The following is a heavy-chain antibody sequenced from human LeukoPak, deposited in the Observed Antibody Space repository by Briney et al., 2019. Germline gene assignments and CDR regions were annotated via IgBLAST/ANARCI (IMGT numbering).Heavy chain of an antibody. CDR1: GYRFASYW. J-gene: IGHJ3*02. Sequence: GESLKISCKGSGYRFASYWISWVRQMPGKGLEWMGRIDPSDSHTNYSPSFQGHVTISGDKSISTAYLQWCSLKASDTAMYYCARQYHYDSSGYPYAFEIWGQGTMVTVSS. CDR3: ARQYHYDSSGYPYAFEI. V-gene: IGHV5-10-1*01. CDR2: IDPSDSHT. D-gene: IGHD3-22*01.